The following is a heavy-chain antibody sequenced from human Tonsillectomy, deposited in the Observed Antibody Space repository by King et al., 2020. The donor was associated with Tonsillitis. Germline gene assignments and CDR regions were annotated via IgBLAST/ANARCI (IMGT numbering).Heavy chain of an antibody. CDR3: ARDRLGSSGTVDY. CDR2: IYHSGIT. D-gene: IGHD6-19*01. CDR1: GYSISTAYY. Sequence: VQLQESGPGLVKPSETLSLTCAVSGYSISTAYYWGWIRQPPGKGLEWIGSIYHSGITYYSPSLKSRVTISVDTPKNQFSLKLSSVTAADTGVYYCARDRLGSSGTVDYWGQGTRVTVSS. V-gene: IGHV4-38-2*01. J-gene: IGHJ4*02.